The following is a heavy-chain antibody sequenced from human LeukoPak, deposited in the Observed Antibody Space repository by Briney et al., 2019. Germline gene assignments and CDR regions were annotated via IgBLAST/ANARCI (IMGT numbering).Heavy chain of an antibody. D-gene: IGHD3-22*01. V-gene: IGHV4-30-4*01. CDR3: ARAPMIVLALDY. Sequence: PSETLSLTCTVSGGSISSSTYYWSWIRQPPGKGLEWIGYIYYSGSTYYNPSLKSRVTISVDTSKNQFSLKLSSVTAADTAVYYCARAPMIVLALDYWGQGTLVTVSS. J-gene: IGHJ4*02. CDR1: GGSISSSTYY. CDR2: IYYSGST.